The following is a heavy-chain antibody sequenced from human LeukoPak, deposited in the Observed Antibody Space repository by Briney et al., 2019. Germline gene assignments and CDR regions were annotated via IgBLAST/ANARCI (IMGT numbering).Heavy chain of an antibody. CDR2: IYYTGST. CDR3: ARQLDHYDNIYYFDY. J-gene: IGHJ4*02. D-gene: IGHD3-16*01. CDR1: GDPISRGGSY. Sequence: PSGTLSLTCTVSGDPISRGGSYWGWIRQPPGKGLEWIASIYYTGSTYYNPSLKSRVTISVDTSKNQFSLRLTSVTAADTAVYYCARQLDHYDNIYYFDYWGQGTLVTVSS. V-gene: IGHV4-39*07.